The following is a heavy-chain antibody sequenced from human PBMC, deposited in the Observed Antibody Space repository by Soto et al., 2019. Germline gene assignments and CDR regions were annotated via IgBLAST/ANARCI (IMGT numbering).Heavy chain of an antibody. Sequence: SETLSLTCTVSGGSISSGGYYWSWIRQHPGKGLEWIGYIYYSGSTYYNPSLKSRVTISVDTSKNQFSLKLSSVTAADTAVYYCARGPFTRNYDFWSGVKASYYYYMDVWGKGTTVTVSS. CDR3: ARGPFTRNYDFWSGVKASYYYYMDV. CDR2: IYYSGST. D-gene: IGHD3-3*01. CDR1: GGSISSGGYY. J-gene: IGHJ6*03. V-gene: IGHV4-31*03.